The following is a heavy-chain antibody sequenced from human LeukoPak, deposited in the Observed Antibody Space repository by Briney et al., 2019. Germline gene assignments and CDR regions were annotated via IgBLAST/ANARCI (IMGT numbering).Heavy chain of an antibody. CDR2: IYSGGST. V-gene: IGHV3-66*02. CDR1: GFTVSSNY. D-gene: IGHD2-2*01. J-gene: IGHJ4*02. CDR3: ARGTVVVPAARSWDY. Sequence: GGSLRLSCAASGFTVSSNYMSGVRQAPGKGLEWVSVIYSGGSTYYAGSVKGRFTISRDNSKNTLYLQMNSLRAEDTAVYYCARGTVVVPAARSWDYWGQGTLVTVSS.